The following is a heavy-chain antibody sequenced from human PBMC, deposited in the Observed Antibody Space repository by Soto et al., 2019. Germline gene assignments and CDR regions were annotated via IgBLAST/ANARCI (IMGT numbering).Heavy chain of an antibody. D-gene: IGHD6-13*01. CDR1: GGSFSSYY. V-gene: IGHV4-34*01. CDR2: INHSGST. CDR3: ARAYSRRPDARDFDY. J-gene: IGHJ4*02. Sequence: SETLSLTCAVYGGSFSSYYWSWIRQPPGKGLEWIGEINHSGSTNYNPSLKSRVTISVDTSKNQFSLKLSSVTAADTAVYYCARAYSRRPDARDFDYWGQGTLVTVSS.